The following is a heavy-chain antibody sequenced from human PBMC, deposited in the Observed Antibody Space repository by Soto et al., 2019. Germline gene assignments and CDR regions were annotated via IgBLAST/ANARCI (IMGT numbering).Heavy chain of an antibody. Sequence: AETLSLTCTVSGGSMNNYLCIFIRQAAGGGLQWIVYIHVTGNTYHNPSLKSPVTISVDASKTQFSLTLSSVTAADTAVYYCARGPFVARQQPFDSWGQGILVTVSS. D-gene: IGHD6-13*01. V-gene: IGHV4-59*01. CDR3: ARGPFVARQQPFDS. CDR1: GGSMNNYL. J-gene: IGHJ4*02. CDR2: IHVTGNT.